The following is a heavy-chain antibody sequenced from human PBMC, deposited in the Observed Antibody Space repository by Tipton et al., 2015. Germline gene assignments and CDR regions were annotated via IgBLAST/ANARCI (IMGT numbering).Heavy chain of an antibody. CDR1: GGSFYTYY. Sequence: TLSLTCSLSGGSFYTYYGTWIRQPPGQGLEWIGEIYHRGTTNYNPSLRGRFTISLSTSKNQLSLQVDSVTAADTAIYYCARGGSPIIEMAYHHYGLDVWGQGTTVPVSS. D-gene: IGHD5-24*01. J-gene: IGHJ6*02. V-gene: IGHV4-34*01. CDR3: ARGGSPIIEMAYHHYGLDV. CDR2: IYHRGTT.